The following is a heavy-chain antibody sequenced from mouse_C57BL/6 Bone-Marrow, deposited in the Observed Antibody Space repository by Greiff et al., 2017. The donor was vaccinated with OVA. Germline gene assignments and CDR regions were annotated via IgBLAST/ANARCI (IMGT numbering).Heavy chain of an antibody. Sequence: DVQLQESGGDLVKPGGSLKLSCAASGFTFSSYGMSWVRQTPDKRLEWVATISSGGSYTYYPDSVKGRFTISRDNAKNTLYLQMSSLKSEDTAMYYCARNDQVGYYFDYWGQGTTLTVSS. V-gene: IGHV5-6*01. J-gene: IGHJ2*01. CDR2: ISSGGSYT. CDR3: ARNDQVGYYFDY. CDR1: GFTFSSYG. D-gene: IGHD1-3*01.